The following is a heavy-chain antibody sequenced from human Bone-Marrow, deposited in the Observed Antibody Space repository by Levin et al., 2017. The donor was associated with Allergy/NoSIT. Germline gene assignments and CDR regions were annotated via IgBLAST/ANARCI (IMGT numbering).Heavy chain of an antibody. Sequence: PGGSLRLSCAGSGYTFSNYWMHWVRQVPGKGLVWVSRIHRDAVTTNYADSVKGRFIISRDNAKSTLYLQMNSLRADDTAVYFCARESAATLGMGVWGQGTTVIVSS. J-gene: IGHJ6*02. D-gene: IGHD6-13*01. CDR2: IHRDAVTT. CDR3: ARESAATLGMGV. V-gene: IGHV3-74*01. CDR1: GYTFSNYW.